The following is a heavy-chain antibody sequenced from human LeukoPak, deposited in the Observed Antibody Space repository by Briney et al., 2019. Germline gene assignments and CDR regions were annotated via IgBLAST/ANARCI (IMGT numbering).Heavy chain of an antibody. J-gene: IGHJ6*02. CDR1: GGTFSSYA. D-gene: IGHD2-2*01. CDR2: IIPIFGTA. CDR3: ARVPADDYYYYYGMDV. Sequence: SVTVSCKASGGTFSSYAISWVRQAPGQGLEWMGGIIPIFGTANYAQKFQGRVTITADESTSTAYMALSSLSSEDTAVYYCARVPADDYYYYYGMDVWGQGTTVTVSS. V-gene: IGHV1-69*13.